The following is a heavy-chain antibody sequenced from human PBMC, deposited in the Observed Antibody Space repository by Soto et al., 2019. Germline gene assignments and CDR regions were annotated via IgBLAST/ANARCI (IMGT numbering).Heavy chain of an antibody. CDR2: ISSSGSTI. J-gene: IGHJ6*03. CDR1: GFTFSDYY. CDR3: ARTMVRGVMTLQHYYYMDV. V-gene: IGHV3-11*01. Sequence: QVQLVESGGGLVKPGGSLRLSCAASGFTFSDYYMSWIRQAPGKGLEWVSYISSSGSTIYYADSVKGRFTISRDNAKNHLYLQMNSLSDEDTAVYYCARTMVRGVMTLQHYYYMDVWGKGTTVTVSS. D-gene: IGHD3-10*01.